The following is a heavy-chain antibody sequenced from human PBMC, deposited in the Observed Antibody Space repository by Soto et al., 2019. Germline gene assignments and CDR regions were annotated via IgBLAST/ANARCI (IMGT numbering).Heavy chain of an antibody. CDR3: TIGSWSGEVFDI. V-gene: IGHV1-69*02. CDR2: IIPMLGIA. CDR1: GGTFSTYS. D-gene: IGHD2-21*01. J-gene: IGHJ3*02. Sequence: QVQLVQSGAEVKKPGSSVKVSCKDSGGTFSTYSMFWVRQAPGQGLEWMGRIIPMLGIANYAKRFPDRVTINADKSTATAYRELSSLRSEDTALYYCTIGSWSGEVFDIWGQGTMVTVSS.